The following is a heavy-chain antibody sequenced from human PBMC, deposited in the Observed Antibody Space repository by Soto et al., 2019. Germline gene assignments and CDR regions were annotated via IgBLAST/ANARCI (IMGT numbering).Heavy chain of an antibody. J-gene: IGHJ4*02. D-gene: IGHD6-19*01. Sequence: SLRLSCAASGFTFDDYAMHWVRQPPGKGLEWVSSISWNSGNIAYADSAKGRFTISRDNAKSSLYLQMNSLRAEDTALYYCAKGRSGYSSTWADDWGQGTLVTVSS. CDR3: AKGRSGYSSTWADD. CDR2: ISWNSGNI. CDR1: GFTFDDYA. V-gene: IGHV3-9*01.